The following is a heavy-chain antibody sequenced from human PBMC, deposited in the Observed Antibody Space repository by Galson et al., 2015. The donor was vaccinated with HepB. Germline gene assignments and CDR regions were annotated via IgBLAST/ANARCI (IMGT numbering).Heavy chain of an antibody. CDR3: ARGTIVLDY. D-gene: IGHD2/OR15-2a*01. V-gene: IGHV3-66*01. Sequence: SLRLSCAASGFTVSSYYLCWVRQAPGEGLEWVSVIYSGGSTYYAGSVKGRFTISRDKFKNTLCLQMNSLRAEDTAVFYCARGTIVLDYWGQGTLVTLS. J-gene: IGHJ4*02. CDR2: IYSGGST. CDR1: GFTVSSYY.